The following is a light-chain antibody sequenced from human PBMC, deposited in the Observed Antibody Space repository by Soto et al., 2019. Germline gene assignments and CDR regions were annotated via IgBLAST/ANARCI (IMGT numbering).Light chain of an antibody. Sequence: QPVLTQSPSASASLGASVKLTCTLSSGHSSYAIAWHQQHPEKGPRYLMKLNSDGSHGKGDGIPDRFSGSSSGAERYLTISSLQSEDEADYYCQTWGTGIRVFGGGTKVTVL. CDR2: LNSDGSH. J-gene: IGLJ2*01. V-gene: IGLV4-69*01. CDR1: SGHSSYA. CDR3: QTWGTGIRV.